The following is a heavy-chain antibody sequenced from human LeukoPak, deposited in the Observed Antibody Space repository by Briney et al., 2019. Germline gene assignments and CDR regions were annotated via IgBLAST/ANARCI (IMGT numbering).Heavy chain of an antibody. CDR2: ISYDGSNK. CDR1: GSTFSSYG. CDR3: AKGYSNYDYYYYGMDV. D-gene: IGHD4-11*01. J-gene: IGHJ6*02. V-gene: IGHV3-30*18. Sequence: PGRSLRLSCAASGSTFSSYGMHWVRQAPGKGLEWVAVISYDGSNKYYANSVKGRFTISRDNSKNTLYLQMNSLRAEDTAVYYCAKGYSNYDYYYYGMDVWGQGTTVTVSS.